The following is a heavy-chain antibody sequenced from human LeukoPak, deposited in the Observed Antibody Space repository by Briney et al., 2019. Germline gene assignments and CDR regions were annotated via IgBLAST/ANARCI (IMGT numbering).Heavy chain of an antibody. CDR1: GYSFTGYY. D-gene: IGHD1-26*01. Sequence: GASVKVSCKTSGYSFTGYYMHWVRQAPGQGLEWMGWINPNSGGTKYAQKFQGRVTMTRDTSISTAYMELSRLRSDDTALYYCARGGYSGTEKPNDYWGQGTLVTVSS. V-gene: IGHV1-2*02. CDR2: INPNSGGT. CDR3: ARGGYSGTEKPNDY. J-gene: IGHJ4*02.